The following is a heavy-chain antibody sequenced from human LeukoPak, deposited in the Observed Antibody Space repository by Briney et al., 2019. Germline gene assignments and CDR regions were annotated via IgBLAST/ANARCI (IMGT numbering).Heavy chain of an antibody. Sequence: SETLSLTCTVSGGSISSGDYYWSWIRQPPGKGLEWIGYIYYSGSTYYNPALKSRVTISVDTSKNQFSLKLSSVTAADTAVYYCARGQQLIRFDPWGQGTLVTVSS. D-gene: IGHD6-13*01. J-gene: IGHJ5*02. V-gene: IGHV4-30-4*01. CDR1: GGSISSGDYY. CDR3: ARGQQLIRFDP. CDR2: IYYSGST.